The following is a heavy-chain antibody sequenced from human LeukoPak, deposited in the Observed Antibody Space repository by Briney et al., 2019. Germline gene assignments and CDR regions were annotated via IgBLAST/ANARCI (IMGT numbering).Heavy chain of an antibody. V-gene: IGHV3-7*01. Sequence: GGSLRLSCAASGFTFSSYWMSWVRQAPGKGLEWVANIKQDGSEKYYVDSVKGRFTISRDNSKNTLYLQMNSLRADDTAVYYCARADSSSWHNFDYWGQGTLVTVSS. J-gene: IGHJ4*02. D-gene: IGHD6-13*01. CDR3: ARADSSSWHNFDY. CDR2: IKQDGSEK. CDR1: GFTFSSYW.